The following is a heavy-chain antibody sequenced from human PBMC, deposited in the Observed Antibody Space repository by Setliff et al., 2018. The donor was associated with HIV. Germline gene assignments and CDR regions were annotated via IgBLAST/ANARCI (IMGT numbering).Heavy chain of an antibody. J-gene: IGHJ4*02. Sequence: GGSLRLSCAASGFNVTINDMSWVRQAPGKGLEWVSVFYGGGSVFYADSVKGRFTMSRDISKNMLFFYMNRLRVDDTAVYYCARAGEYRFDYWGQGTLVTVSS. CDR1: GFNVTIND. CDR3: ARAGEYRFDY. CDR2: FYGGGSV. D-gene: IGHD2-2*01. V-gene: IGHV3-53*01.